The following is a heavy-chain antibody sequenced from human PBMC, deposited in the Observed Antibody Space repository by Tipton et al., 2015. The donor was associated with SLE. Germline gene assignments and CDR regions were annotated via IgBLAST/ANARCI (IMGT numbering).Heavy chain of an antibody. CDR2: IYYSGST. CDR3: ARWGYDST. Sequence: LRLSCTVSGGSISSSSYYWGWIRQPPGKGLEWSGYIYYSGSTNYNPSLKSRVTISVDTSKNQFSLKLNSVTAADTAVYYCARWGYDSTWGQGTLVTVSS. CDR1: GGSISSSSYY. J-gene: IGHJ5*02. D-gene: IGHD3-22*01. V-gene: IGHV4-61*05.